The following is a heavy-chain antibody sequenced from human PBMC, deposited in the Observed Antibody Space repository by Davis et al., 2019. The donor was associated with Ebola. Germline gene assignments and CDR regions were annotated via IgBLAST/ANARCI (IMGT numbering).Heavy chain of an antibody. V-gene: IGHV1-18*01. CDR2: ISAYNGNT. J-gene: IGHJ4*02. Sequence: AASVKVSCKASGYTFTSYGISWVRQAPGQGLEWMGWISAYNGNTNYAQKFQGRVTMTRDTSTSTVYMELSSLRSEDTAVYYCARDSPPYYYGSGSYYLDYWGQGTLVTVSS. CDR3: ARDSPPYYYGSGSYYLDY. CDR1: GYTFTSYG. D-gene: IGHD3-10*01.